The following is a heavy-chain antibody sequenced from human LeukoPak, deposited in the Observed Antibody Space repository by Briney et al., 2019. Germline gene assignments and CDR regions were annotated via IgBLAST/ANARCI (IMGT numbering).Heavy chain of an antibody. D-gene: IGHD1-26*01. CDR1: GYTFTSYY. Sequence: GASVKVSCKASGYTFTSYYMHWVRQPPGQGLEWMGIINPSGGSTSYAQKFQGRVTMTRDTSTSTVYMELSSLRTEDTAVYYCAKDRGWELVYLDYWGQGTLVTVSS. CDR2: INPSGGST. J-gene: IGHJ4*02. CDR3: AKDRGWELVYLDY. V-gene: IGHV1-46*01.